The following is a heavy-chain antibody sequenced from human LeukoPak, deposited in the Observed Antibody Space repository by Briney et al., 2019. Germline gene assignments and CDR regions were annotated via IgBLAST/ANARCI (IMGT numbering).Heavy chain of an antibody. Sequence: PSETLSLTCTVSGGSISSYYWSWIRQPPGKGLEWIGYIYYSGSTNYNPSLKSRVTISVDTSKNQFSLKLSSVTAADTAVYYCAVAGASGVDYWGQGTLVTVSS. CDR1: GGSISSYY. J-gene: IGHJ4*02. CDR3: AVAGASGVDY. D-gene: IGHD1-26*01. CDR2: IYYSGST. V-gene: IGHV4-59*01.